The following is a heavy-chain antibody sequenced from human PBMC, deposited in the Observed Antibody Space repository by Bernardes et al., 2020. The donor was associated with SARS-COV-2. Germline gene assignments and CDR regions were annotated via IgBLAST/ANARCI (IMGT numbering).Heavy chain of an antibody. CDR2: INYDGTIS. J-gene: IGHJ5*02. CDR1: GFTFSNYW. Sequence: GGSLRLSCAASGFTFSNYWMHWVRQVPGKGLVWVSRINYDGTISYYADSVKGRITISRDNAKNTVFLQMNSLRAEDTAVYYCAREVSYFSLDPWGQGTPVTVSS. V-gene: IGHV3-74*01. D-gene: IGHD2-8*01. CDR3: AREVSYFSLDP.